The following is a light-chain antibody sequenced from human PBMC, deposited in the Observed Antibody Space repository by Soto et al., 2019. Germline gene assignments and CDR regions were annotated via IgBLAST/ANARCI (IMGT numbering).Light chain of an antibody. CDR2: QVS. Sequence: DVVLTQSPVSLPVTLGQPASISCRSSQSLLYSEGKTYLNWFHQRPGQSPRSLIYQVSIRDSGVPVRFSGSGSGTDFTLHISRVEAEDMGVYYCMQPIHWPFTFGPGAKVDIK. CDR1: QSLLYSEGKTY. J-gene: IGKJ3*01. CDR3: MQPIHWPFT. V-gene: IGKV2-30*01.